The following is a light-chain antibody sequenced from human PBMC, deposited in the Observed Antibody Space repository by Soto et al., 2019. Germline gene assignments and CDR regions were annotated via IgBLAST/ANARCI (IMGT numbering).Light chain of an antibody. CDR2: GIS. Sequence: EVVMTQSPAPISVSPGAGATLSCRARQSVTSNYLAWYQQKPGKAPRLLIHGISNRATGVPDRFSGSGSGTDFTLTISRLEPEDFAVYYCQQYTAWPLTFGQGTKVDIK. CDR3: QQYTAWPLT. CDR1: QSVTSNY. V-gene: IGKV3-20*01. J-gene: IGKJ1*01.